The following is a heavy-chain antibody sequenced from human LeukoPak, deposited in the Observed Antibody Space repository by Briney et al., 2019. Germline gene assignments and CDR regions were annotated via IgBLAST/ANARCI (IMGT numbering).Heavy chain of an antibody. Sequence: TSETLSLTCTVSGAPISSYFWSWIRQPPGKGLECIGNIYYSGSTNYNPSLKSRVTISVDTSKNQFSLKLSSVTAADTAVYYCARATTSGWYFDYWGQGTLVTVSS. J-gene: IGHJ4*02. CDR3: ARATTSGWYFDY. CDR1: GAPISSYF. CDR2: IYYSGST. V-gene: IGHV4-59*01. D-gene: IGHD6-19*01.